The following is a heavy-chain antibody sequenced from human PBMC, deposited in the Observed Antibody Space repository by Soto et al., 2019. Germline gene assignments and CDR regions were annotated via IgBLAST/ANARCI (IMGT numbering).Heavy chain of an antibody. CDR2: IIPLLDIT. V-gene: IGHV1-69*04. CDR3: VRDSPIGSTYSGYDGIDY. CDR1: GGTLSNDI. J-gene: IGHJ4*02. Sequence: SVKVSCKASGGTLSNDIITWVRQAPGQGLEWMGRIIPLLDITNYAQKFQGRVTITADKSTSTAYMELNSLRSEDTAVYYCVRDSPIGSTYSGYDGIDYWGQGTLVTVS. D-gene: IGHD5-12*01.